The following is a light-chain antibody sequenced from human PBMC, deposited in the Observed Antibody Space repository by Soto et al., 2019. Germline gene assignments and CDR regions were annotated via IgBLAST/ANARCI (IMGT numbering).Light chain of an antibody. CDR3: QQYNNWPKM. Sequence: EIVLTQSPATLSLSPGERATLSCRASQNVANYLDWYQQKPGQAPRLLIYGASTRATGVPARFSGSGSGTEFTLTISSLQSEDFAVYYCQQYNNWPKMFGQGTKVDIK. V-gene: IGKV3-15*01. CDR1: QNVANY. J-gene: IGKJ1*01. CDR2: GAS.